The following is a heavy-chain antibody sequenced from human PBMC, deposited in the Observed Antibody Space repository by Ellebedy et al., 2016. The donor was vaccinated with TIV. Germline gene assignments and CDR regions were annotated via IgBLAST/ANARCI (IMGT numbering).Heavy chain of an antibody. CDR3: AKTTGYYDSSGYTDY. V-gene: IGHV3-23*01. J-gene: IGHJ4*02. Sequence: GESLKISXAASGFTFRRFVMSWVRQAPGKGLEWVSSISDSGGSTNYADSVKGRFTSSRDNPKNTLYLQMNSLRAEDTAIYYCAKTTGYYDSSGYTDYWGQGTQVTVSS. CDR1: GFTFRRFV. CDR2: ISDSGGST. D-gene: IGHD3-22*01.